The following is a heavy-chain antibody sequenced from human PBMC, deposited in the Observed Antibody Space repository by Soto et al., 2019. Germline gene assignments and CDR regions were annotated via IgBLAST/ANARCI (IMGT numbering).Heavy chain of an antibody. Sequence: PSETLSLTCTVSGGSVSSGSYYWSWIRQPPGKGLEWIGYIYYSGSTNYNPSLKSRVTISVDTSKNQFSLKLSSVTAADTAVYYCARGSVVVVVAATPTWFDPWGQGTLVTVSS. CDR1: GGSVSSGSYY. J-gene: IGHJ5*02. D-gene: IGHD2-15*01. CDR2: IYYSGST. V-gene: IGHV4-61*01. CDR3: ARGSVVVVVAATPTWFDP.